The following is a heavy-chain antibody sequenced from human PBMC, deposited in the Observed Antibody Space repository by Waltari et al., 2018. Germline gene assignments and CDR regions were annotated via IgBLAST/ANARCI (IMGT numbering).Heavy chain of an antibody. Sequence: EVQLVESGGVLGQPGGSLRLSCAVSGFLYNDYWMERVRQAPGQGLVWVSRSKSDGTNIKYADSVRGRFTISRDSAKNTFYLQMNSLRAEDTAVYYCTRNPGYWGQGTLVTVAS. D-gene: IGHD2-15*01. V-gene: IGHV3-74*03. CDR3: TRNPGY. CDR2: SKSDGTNI. J-gene: IGHJ4*02. CDR1: GFLYNDYW.